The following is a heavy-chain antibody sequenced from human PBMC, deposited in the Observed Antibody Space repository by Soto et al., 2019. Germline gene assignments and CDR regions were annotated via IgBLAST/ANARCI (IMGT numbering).Heavy chain of an antibody. CDR1: GFTFSSYG. CDR2: ISSSSSTI. CDR3: ARESRFLEWLSLNWFDP. D-gene: IGHD3-3*01. V-gene: IGHV3-48*02. Sequence: PGGSLRLSCAASGFTFSSYGMNWVRQAPGKGLEWVSYISSSSSTIYYADSVKGRFTISRDNAKNSLYLQMNSRRDEDTAVYYCARESRFLEWLSLNWFDPWGQGTLVTVSS. J-gene: IGHJ5*02.